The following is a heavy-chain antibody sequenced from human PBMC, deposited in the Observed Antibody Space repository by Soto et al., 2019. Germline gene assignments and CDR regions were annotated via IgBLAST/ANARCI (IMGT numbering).Heavy chain of an antibody. CDR3: ARTSFDWLLLYWFDP. D-gene: IGHD3-9*01. CDR1: GGSFSGYY. V-gene: IGHV4-34*01. CDR2: INHSGST. J-gene: IGHJ5*02. Sequence: SETLSLTCAVYGGSFSGYYWSWIRQPPGKGLEWIGEINHSGSTNYNPSLKSRVTISVDTSKNQFSLKLSSVTAADTAVYYCARTSFDWLLLYWFDPWGQGTPVTVSS.